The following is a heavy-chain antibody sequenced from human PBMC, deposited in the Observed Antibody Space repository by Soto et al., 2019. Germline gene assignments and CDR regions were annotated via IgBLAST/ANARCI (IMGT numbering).Heavy chain of an antibody. CDR3: ARRTSGWYLDY. J-gene: IGHJ4*02. CDR1: GFTFSSYA. V-gene: IGHV3-23*01. CDR2: ISGSGGST. D-gene: IGHD6-19*01. Sequence: EVQLLESGGGLVQPGGSLRLSCAASGFTFSSYAMSWVRQAPGKGLEWVSVISGSGGSTYYADSVKGRFTISRDNFKNTLYLQMNSLRAEDTAVYYCARRTSGWYLDYWGQGTLVTVSS.